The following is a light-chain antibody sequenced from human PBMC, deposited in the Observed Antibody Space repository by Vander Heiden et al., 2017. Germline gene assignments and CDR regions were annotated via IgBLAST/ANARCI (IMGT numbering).Light chain of an antibody. Sequence: QSALTQPAAVSRSPGQSITISCTGTSSDVGRYNYVSWYQQQPGRALKLMVYEVSKRPSGVSNRFSGSKSGNTASLTSSRLQAEDEADYYCTSYTSSTTLIFGGGTKLTVL. V-gene: IGLV2-14*01. J-gene: IGLJ2*01. CDR3: TSYTSSTTLI. CDR1: SSDVGRYNY. CDR2: EVS.